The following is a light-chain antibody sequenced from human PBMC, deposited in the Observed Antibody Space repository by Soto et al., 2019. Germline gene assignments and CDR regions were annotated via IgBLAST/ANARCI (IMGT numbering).Light chain of an antibody. Sequence: EIVLTQSPGTLSLSPRERATLSCRASQSVNDNYLAWYQHKPGQAPRLLIYGASSRAPGIPDRFSGSGSGTDFTLNISRLEPEDFAIYYSQQYAASPRTFGQGTQVEVK. CDR3: QQYAASPRT. J-gene: IGKJ1*01. V-gene: IGKV3-20*01. CDR1: QSVNDNY. CDR2: GAS.